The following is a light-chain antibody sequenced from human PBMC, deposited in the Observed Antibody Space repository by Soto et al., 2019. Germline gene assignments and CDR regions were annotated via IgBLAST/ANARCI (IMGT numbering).Light chain of an antibody. CDR3: SSYTSSSTQ. CDR1: SSDVDGYYY. J-gene: IGLJ2*01. Sequence: QSVLTQPAPLSRSPGQSIPISCPGTSSDVDGYYYVSWYQQHPGKAPKLMIYDVSNRTAGVSKRFSGSKSGTPASLTISGLQAEDEADYYSSSYTSSSTQVGGRPK. V-gene: IGLV2-14*01. CDR2: DVS.